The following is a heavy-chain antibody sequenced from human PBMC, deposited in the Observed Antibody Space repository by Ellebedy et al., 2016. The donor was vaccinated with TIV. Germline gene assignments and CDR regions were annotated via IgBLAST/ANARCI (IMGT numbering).Heavy chain of an antibody. CDR1: GYSFTNYW. CDR2: IYPGDSDT. D-gene: IGHD1-26*01. J-gene: IGHJ4*02. CDR3: ARRGAATGSYYFDY. Sequence: GEPLKISXKGSGYSFTNYWIGWVRQMPGKGLEWMGIIYPGDSDTRYSPSFQGQVTISADKSISTAYLQWSSLKASDTAMYYCARRGAATGSYYFDYWGQGTLVTVSS. V-gene: IGHV5-51*01.